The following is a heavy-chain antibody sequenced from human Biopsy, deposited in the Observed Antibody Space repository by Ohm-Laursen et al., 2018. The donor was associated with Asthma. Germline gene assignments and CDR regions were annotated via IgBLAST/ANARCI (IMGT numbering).Heavy chain of an antibody. J-gene: IGHJ5*02. V-gene: IGHV4-34*01. D-gene: IGHD1-20*01. CDR1: GGYLTGHY. CDR3: ARAAITGIRGWFDP. CDR2: IDQSGYT. Sequence: PGTLSLTCTVYGGYLTGHYWNWIRQPPGKGLEWIGEIDQSGYTTYNPSLKSRVTISADTSKNQFHLNLSSVTAADTAVYFCARAAITGIRGWFDPWGQGTQVTVSS.